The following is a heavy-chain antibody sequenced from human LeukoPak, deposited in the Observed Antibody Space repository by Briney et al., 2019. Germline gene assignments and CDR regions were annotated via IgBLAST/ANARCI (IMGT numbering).Heavy chain of an antibody. J-gene: IGHJ4*02. CDR3: ARDRGSGWSCFDY. D-gene: IGHD6-19*01. Sequence: PGGSLRLSCAASGFTFSGYGMHWVRQAPGKGLEWVAVIWYNGNNKYYADSVKGRFTISRDNSKNTLYVQMNSLRAEDTAVYYCARDRGSGWSCFDYWGQGTLVTVSS. V-gene: IGHV3-33*01. CDR1: GFTFSGYG. CDR2: IWYNGNNK.